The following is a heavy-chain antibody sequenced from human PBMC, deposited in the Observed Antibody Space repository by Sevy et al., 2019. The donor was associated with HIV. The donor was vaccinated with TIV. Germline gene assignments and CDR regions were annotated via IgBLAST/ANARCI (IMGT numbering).Heavy chain of an antibody. D-gene: IGHD3-16*01. J-gene: IGHJ6*02. CDR2: IRSQTFGGTI. CDR1: GFKFGDYA. Sequence: GGSLRLSCTASGFKFGDYAMSWLRQAPGKGLEWVGFIRSQTFGGTIEYAASLKDRFAISRDDSRSIAYLQMDSLTTEDTAIYFCTRVRVTMSPYYYFGMDVWGQGTTVTVSS. V-gene: IGHV3-49*03. CDR3: TRVRVTMSPYYYFGMDV.